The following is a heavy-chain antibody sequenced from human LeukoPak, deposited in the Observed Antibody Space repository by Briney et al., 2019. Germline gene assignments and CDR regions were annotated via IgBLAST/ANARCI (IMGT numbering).Heavy chain of an antibody. D-gene: IGHD5-18*01. Sequence: GGSLRLSCAASGFTFDDYAMHWVRQAPGKGLEWVSAISWNSGSIGYADSVKGRFTISRDNAKNSLYLQMNSLRTEDTALYFCAKGHIYGLGASYLDYRGQGTLVTVSS. CDR1: GFTFDDYA. J-gene: IGHJ4*02. CDR3: AKGHIYGLGASYLDY. V-gene: IGHV3-9*01. CDR2: ISWNSGSI.